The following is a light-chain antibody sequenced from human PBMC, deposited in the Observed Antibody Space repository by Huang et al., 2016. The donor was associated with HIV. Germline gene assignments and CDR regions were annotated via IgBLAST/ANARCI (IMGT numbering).Light chain of an antibody. J-gene: IGKJ1*01. CDR3: QQYGTSPWT. CDR2: GAS. CDR1: PSVSSSY. Sequence: EIVLTQSPGTLSLSPGERATLSCRASPSVSSSYLAWYQQKPGQAPRLLIYGASSRATGSPDRFSGSGSGTDFTLTISRLEPEDFAVYYCQQYGTSPWTFGQGTKVEIK. V-gene: IGKV3-20*01.